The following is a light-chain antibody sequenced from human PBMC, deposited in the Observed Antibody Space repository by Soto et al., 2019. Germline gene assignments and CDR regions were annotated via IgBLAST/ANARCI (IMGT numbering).Light chain of an antibody. CDR1: QDIDTW. V-gene: IGKV1-12*01. CDR2: TAS. J-gene: IGKJ4*01. CDR3: QPSKGFHLT. Sequence: DILMTQSPPSVSASVGDRVTITCRASQDIDTWLAWYQQKPGRGPKLLIHTASTLHSGIPSRFSVRTSGTDFNLTISSLQPEDSASYYCQPSKGFHLTFGGGTKVEV.